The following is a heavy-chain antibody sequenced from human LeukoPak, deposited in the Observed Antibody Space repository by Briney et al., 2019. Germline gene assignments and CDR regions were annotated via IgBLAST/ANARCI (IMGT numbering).Heavy chain of an antibody. J-gene: IGHJ4*02. CDR3: ARDPLDNKDGPSSSD. D-gene: IGHD2-15*01. Sequence: GSSVKVSCKASGGTFSSYAISWVRQAPGQGLEWMGGIIPIFGTANYAQKFQGRVTITADESTSTAYMELSSLRSEDTAVYYCARDPLDNKDGPSSSDWGQGTLVTVSS. V-gene: IGHV1-69*01. CDR2: IIPIFGTA. CDR1: GGTFSSYA.